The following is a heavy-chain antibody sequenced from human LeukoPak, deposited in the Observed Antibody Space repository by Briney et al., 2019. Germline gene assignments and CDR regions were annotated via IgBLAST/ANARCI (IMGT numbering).Heavy chain of an antibody. CDR3: AGSIAARPRVHLIDY. V-gene: IGHV4-34*01. CDR1: GGSFSGYY. D-gene: IGHD6-6*01. CDR2: INHSGST. Sequence: PSETLSLTCAVYGGSFSGYYWSWIRQLPGKGLEWIGEINHSGSTNYNPSLKSRVTISVDTSKNQFSLKLSSVTAADTAVYYCAGSIAARPRVHLIDYWGQGTLVTVSS. J-gene: IGHJ4*02.